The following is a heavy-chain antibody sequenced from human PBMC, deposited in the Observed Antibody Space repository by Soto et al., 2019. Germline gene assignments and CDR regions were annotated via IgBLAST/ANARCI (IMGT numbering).Heavy chain of an antibody. D-gene: IGHD3-22*01. V-gene: IGHV5-10-1*01. Sequence: LGESLKISCKGSGYSFTSYWISWVSQMPGKGLEWMGRIDPSDSYTNYSPSFQGHVTISADKSISTAYLQWSSLKASDTAMYYCARHRKYYDSSGLLDYWGQGTLVTVSS. CDR2: IDPSDSYT. J-gene: IGHJ4*02. CDR3: ARHRKYYDSSGLLDY. CDR1: GYSFTSYW.